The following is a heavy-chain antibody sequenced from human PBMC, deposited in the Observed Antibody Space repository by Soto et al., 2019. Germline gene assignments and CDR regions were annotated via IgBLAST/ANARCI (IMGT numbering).Heavy chain of an antibody. CDR1: GFTFSSYG. V-gene: IGHV3-30*18. Sequence: GGSLRLSCAASGFTFSSYGMHWVRQAPGKGLEWVAVISYDGSNKYYADSVKGRFTISRDNSKNTLYLQMNSLRAEDTAVYYCAKGPVVPAYGIYGMDVWGQGTTVTVSS. J-gene: IGHJ6*02. CDR2: ISYDGSNK. D-gene: IGHD2-2*01. CDR3: AKGPVVPAYGIYGMDV.